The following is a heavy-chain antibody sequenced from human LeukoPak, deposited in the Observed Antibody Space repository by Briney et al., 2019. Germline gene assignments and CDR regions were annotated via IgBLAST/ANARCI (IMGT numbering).Heavy chain of an antibody. V-gene: IGHV3-30-3*01. CDR3: ARDRMVLWFGELEH. CDR2: ISYDGSNK. CDR1: GFTFSSYA. D-gene: IGHD3-10*01. J-gene: IGHJ4*02. Sequence: GSLRLSCAASGFTFSSYAMHWVRQAPGKGLEWVAVISYDGSNKYYADSVKGRFTISRDNSKNTLYLQMNSLRAEDTAVYYCARDRMVLWFGELEHWGQGTLVTVSS.